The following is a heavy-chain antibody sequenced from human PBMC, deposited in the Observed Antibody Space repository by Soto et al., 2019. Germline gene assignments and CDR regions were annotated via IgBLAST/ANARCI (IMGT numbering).Heavy chain of an antibody. CDR2: IYYSGST. Sequence: PSETLSLTCTVSGGSISSSSYYWGWIRQPPGKGLEWIGSIYYSGSTYYNPSLKSRVTISVDTSKNQFSLKLSSVTAADTAVYYCARVGTPWAVFYYYYYGMDVWGQGTTVTVSS. D-gene: IGHD1-26*01. V-gene: IGHV4-39*07. J-gene: IGHJ6*02. CDR3: ARVGTPWAVFYYYYYGMDV. CDR1: GGSISSSSYY.